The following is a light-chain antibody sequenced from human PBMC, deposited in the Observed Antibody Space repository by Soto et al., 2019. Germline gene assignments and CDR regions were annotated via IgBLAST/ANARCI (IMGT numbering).Light chain of an antibody. CDR2: GAS. J-gene: IGKJ1*01. V-gene: IGKV3-20*01. Sequence: EIVLTQSPGTLSLSPGERATLSCRASQSVSNNYLAWYQQKPGQAPRLLIYGASNRATGIPDRFSGSRSGTDFTLTISRLEAEDFAVYYCQQYGSSGTFGQGTKVDIK. CDR1: QSVSNNY. CDR3: QQYGSSGT.